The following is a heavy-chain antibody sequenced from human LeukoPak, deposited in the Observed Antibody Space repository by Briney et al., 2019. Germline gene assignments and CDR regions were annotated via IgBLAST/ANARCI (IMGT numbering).Heavy chain of an antibody. Sequence: GRTLRLSCTASGFALIDYGMHWVRQAPRKGLEWVADIWYDATKVYYADSVKGRFTISRDNAKNTLYLQMNSLRVEDTAVYYCVRDYYTSHRNWFHPWGQGTLVTVSS. D-gene: IGHD3-3*01. J-gene: IGHJ5*02. V-gene: IGHV3-33*01. CDR3: VRDYYTSHRNWFHP. CDR1: GFALIDYG. CDR2: IWYDATKV.